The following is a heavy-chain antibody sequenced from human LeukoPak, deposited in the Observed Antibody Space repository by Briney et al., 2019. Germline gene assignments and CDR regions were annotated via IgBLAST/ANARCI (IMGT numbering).Heavy chain of an antibody. Sequence: SETLSLTCAVYGGSFSGYYWSWIRQPPGKGLEWIGEINHSGSTNYNPSLKSRVTISVDTSKNQFSLKPSSVTAADTAVYYCARCDSSGSHSYYMDVWGKGTAVTISS. D-gene: IGHD3-22*01. CDR3: ARCDSSGSHSYYMDV. J-gene: IGHJ6*03. CDR2: INHSGST. CDR1: GGSFSGYY. V-gene: IGHV4-34*01.